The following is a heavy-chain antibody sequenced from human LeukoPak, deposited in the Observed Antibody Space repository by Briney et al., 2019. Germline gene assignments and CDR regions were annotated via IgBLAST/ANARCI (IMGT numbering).Heavy chain of an antibody. J-gene: IGHJ5*02. CDR3: ARDREPLRYIDFGNWFDP. CDR1: GCTFTSYG. CDR2: ISAYNGKT. D-gene: IGHD3-9*01. V-gene: IGHV1-18*01. Sequence: ASVKVSCKASGCTFTSYGLSWVRQAPGQGLEWMGWISAYNGKTESSENLQGRLTMTTDTSTNTAYMELMSLSSDDTAVYYCARDREPLRYIDFGNWFDPWGQGTLVTVSS.